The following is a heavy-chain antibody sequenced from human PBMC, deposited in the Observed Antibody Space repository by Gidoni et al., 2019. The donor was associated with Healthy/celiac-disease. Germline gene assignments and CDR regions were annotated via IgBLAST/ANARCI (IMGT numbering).Heavy chain of an antibody. D-gene: IGHD5-12*01. CDR3: AKGSMATITFGVAPH. CDR1: GFTFDDYA. Sequence: EVQLVESGGGLVQPGRSLRLSCAASGFTFDDYAMHWVRQAPGKGLEWVSGISWNSGSIGYADSVKGRFTISRDNAKNSLYLQMNSLRAEDTALYYCAKGSMATITFGVAPHWGQGTLVTVSS. V-gene: IGHV3-9*01. CDR2: ISWNSGSI. J-gene: IGHJ4*02.